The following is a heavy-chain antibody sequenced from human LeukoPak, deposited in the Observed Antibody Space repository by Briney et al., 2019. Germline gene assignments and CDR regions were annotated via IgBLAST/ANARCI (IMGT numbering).Heavy chain of an antibody. V-gene: IGHV1-69*04. D-gene: IGHD2-2*01. CDR1: GGTFSSYA. CDR2: IIPILGIA. J-gene: IGHJ5*02. CDR3: ARDLQIVVVPAAVGFGFDP. Sequence: SVKVPCKASGGTFSSYAISWVRQAPGQGLEWMGRIIPILGIANYAQKFQGRVTITADKSTSTAYMELSSLRSEDTAVYYCARDLQIVVVPAAVGFGFDPWGQGTLVTVSS.